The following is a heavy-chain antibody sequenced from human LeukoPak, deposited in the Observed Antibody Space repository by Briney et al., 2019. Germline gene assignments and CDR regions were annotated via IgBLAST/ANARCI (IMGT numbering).Heavy chain of an antibody. CDR2: IYYSWST. D-gene: IGHD2-2*02. CDR3: ARHARNILKADDI. Sequence: SETLSLTCTVSGGSISSYYWSWLWQPPGKGLEWIAYIYYSWSTNYNPYLKRRVTISVDMSKNQFSLKLNSLTASDTAVYYCARHARNILKADDIWGQGTMVTVSS. CDR1: GGSISSYY. V-gene: IGHV4-59*08. J-gene: IGHJ3*02.